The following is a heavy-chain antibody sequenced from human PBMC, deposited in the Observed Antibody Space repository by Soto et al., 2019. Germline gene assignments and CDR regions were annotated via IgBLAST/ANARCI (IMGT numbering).Heavy chain of an antibody. V-gene: IGHV1-69*13. D-gene: IGHD1-7*01. CDR1: GGTCSIYA. J-gene: IGHJ4*02. Sequence: SVKVSCKASGGTCSIYAISGVRQAPGQGLEWMGGIIPIFGTANYAQKFQGRVTITADESTSTAYMELSSLRSEDTAVYYCARVTGTTFDYWGQGTLVTVSS. CDR3: ARVTGTTFDY. CDR2: IIPIFGTA.